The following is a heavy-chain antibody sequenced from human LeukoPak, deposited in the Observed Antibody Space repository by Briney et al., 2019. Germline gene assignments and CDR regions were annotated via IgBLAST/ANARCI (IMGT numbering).Heavy chain of an antibody. D-gene: IGHD1-26*01. J-gene: IGHJ4*02. CDR3: ARTNGEWELLLDY. CDR2: ISSSSSYI. V-gene: IGHV3-21*01. CDR1: GFTFSSYS. Sequence: PGGSLRLSCAASGFTFSSYSMNWVRQAPGKGLEWVSSISSSSSYIYYADSVKGRFTISRDNAKNSLYLQMNSLRAEDTAVYYCARTNGEWELLLDYWGQGTLVTVSS.